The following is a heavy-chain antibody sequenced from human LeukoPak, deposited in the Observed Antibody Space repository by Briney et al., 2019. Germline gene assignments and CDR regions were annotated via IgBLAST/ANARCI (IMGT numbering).Heavy chain of an antibody. J-gene: IGHJ5*02. CDR3: AKDGSGTYYYGSGIPHWFDP. Sequence: QPGGSLRLSCAASGFTFSSYAMSWVRQAPGKGLEWVSAISGSGGSTYYADSVKGRFTISRDNSKNTLYLQMNSLRAEDTAVYYCAKDGSGTYYYGSGIPHWFDPWGQGTLVTVSS. CDR1: GFTFSSYA. CDR2: ISGSGGST. D-gene: IGHD3-10*01. V-gene: IGHV3-23*01.